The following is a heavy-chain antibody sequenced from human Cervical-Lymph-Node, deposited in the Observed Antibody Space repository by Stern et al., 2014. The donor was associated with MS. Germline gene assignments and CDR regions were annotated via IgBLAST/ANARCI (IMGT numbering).Heavy chain of an antibody. CDR2: ISSRGDTV. CDR3: AREQWLVLDH. D-gene: IGHD6-19*01. V-gene: IGHV3-11*01. J-gene: IGHJ4*02. CDR1: GFTFSDYY. Sequence: VNLVESGGGLVKPGGSLRLSCAASGFTFSDYYMSWIRPAPGKGLEWVSYISSRGDTVYYADSVKGRFTISRDNAKNSLYLQMNSLRPEDTALYCCAREQWLVLDHWGQGSLVTVSS.